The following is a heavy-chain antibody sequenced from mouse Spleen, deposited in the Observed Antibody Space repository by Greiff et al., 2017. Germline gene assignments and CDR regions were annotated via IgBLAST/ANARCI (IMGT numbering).Heavy chain of an antibody. CDR3: AREETVYFDY. CDR1: GYSITSGYY. CDR2: ISYDGSN. Sequence: VQLKESGPGLVKPSQSLSLTCSVTGYSITSGYYWNWIRQFPGNKLEWMGYISYDGSNNYNPSLKNRISITRDTSKNQFFLKLNSVTTEDTATYYCAREETVYFDYWGQGTTLTVSS. V-gene: IGHV3-6*01. J-gene: IGHJ2*01.